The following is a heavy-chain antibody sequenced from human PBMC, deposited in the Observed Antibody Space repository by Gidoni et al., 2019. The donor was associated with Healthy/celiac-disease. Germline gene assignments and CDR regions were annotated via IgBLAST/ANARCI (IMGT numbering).Heavy chain of an antibody. J-gene: IGHJ1*01. CDR1: GFTFSSYA. D-gene: IGHD4-17*01. CDR2: ISGSGGST. V-gene: IGHV3-23*01. Sequence: EVQLLESGGGLVQPGGSLRLSCAASGFTFSSYAMRGVLQAPGKGLEWVSAISGSGGSTYYADSVKGRFTISRDNSKNTLYLQMNSLRAEDTAVYYCAKEGDYGEYFQHWGQGTLVTVSS. CDR3: AKEGDYGEYFQH.